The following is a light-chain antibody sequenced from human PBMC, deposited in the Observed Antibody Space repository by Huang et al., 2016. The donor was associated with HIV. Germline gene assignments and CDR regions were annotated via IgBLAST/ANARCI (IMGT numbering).Light chain of an antibody. J-gene: IGKJ2*01. V-gene: IGKV1-5*03. CDR1: QNINTW. Sequence: DIQMTQSPSSLSASVGDRVTITCRASQNINTWLAWYQQEPGKAPDLLIYRASSLQVGVPSRFTGRGSGTEFTLTITSLQPDDLGTYDCQQYNTYLYTFGQGTKLEI. CDR2: RAS. CDR3: QQYNTYLYT.